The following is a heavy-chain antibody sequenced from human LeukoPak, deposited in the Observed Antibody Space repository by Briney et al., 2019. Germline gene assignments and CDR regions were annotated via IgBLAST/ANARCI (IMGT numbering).Heavy chain of an antibody. V-gene: IGHV1-8*03. J-gene: IGHJ6*03. CDR3: ARGPYYYGSGTLYMDD. Sequence: ASVKVSCKASGFALTTYNIVWLRQATGQGLEWMGWMNPNSGNTGYAQKFQGRVTITRNTSISTAYMELSSLRSEDAAVYYCARGPYYYGSGTLYMDDWGKGTTVTVSS. CDR2: MNPNSGNT. CDR1: GFALTTYN. D-gene: IGHD3-10*01.